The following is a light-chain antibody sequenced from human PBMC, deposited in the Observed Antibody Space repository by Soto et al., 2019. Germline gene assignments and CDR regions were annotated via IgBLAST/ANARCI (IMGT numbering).Light chain of an antibody. Sequence: QTVVTQPPSASGTPGQRVTISCSGSSSNIGSNTVNWYQPLPGTAPKLLIYSNNQRPSGVPDRFSGSKSGTSASLAISGLQSEDEADYYCAAWDDSLNGNVVFGGGTKLTVL. J-gene: IGLJ2*01. V-gene: IGLV1-44*01. CDR3: AAWDDSLNGNVV. CDR1: SSNIGSNT. CDR2: SNN.